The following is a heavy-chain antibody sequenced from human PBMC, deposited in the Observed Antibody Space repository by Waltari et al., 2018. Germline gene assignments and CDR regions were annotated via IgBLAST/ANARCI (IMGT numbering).Heavy chain of an antibody. D-gene: IGHD3-22*01. Sequence: QVQLVESGGGVVQPGQSLSISCAASEFTFSSYAMHWVRQAPGKGLEWVAVISYNERNIYYVDSVKGRFTISRDNSKKMLYLQMNSLRAEDTAVYYCARDYCDRRNCHGMDVWGQGTTVTVSS. V-gene: IGHV3-30*04. CDR3: ARDYCDRRNCHGMDV. CDR2: ISYNERNI. CDR1: EFTFSSYA. J-gene: IGHJ6*02.